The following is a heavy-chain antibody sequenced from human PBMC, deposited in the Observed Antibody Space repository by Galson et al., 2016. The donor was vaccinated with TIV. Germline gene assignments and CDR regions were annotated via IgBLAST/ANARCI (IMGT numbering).Heavy chain of an antibody. V-gene: IGHV3-74*01. Sequence: SLRLSCAASGFTFNTYWMHWVRQAPGKGLVWVSRINSDGSTIGYVDSVKGRLTISRDNAKNTLYLQMNSLRAEDTALYYCARTHDIALSPFDIWGQGTMFAVSS. D-gene: IGHD2-15*01. CDR2: INSDGSTI. J-gene: IGHJ3*02. CDR3: ARTHDIALSPFDI. CDR1: GFTFNTYW.